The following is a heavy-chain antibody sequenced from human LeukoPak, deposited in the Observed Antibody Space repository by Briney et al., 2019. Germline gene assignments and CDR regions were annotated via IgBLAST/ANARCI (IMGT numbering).Heavy chain of an antibody. CDR3: ARGGNSGRPYDY. J-gene: IGHJ4*02. CDR2: ISNDGSHK. D-gene: IGHD4-23*01. Sequence: GRSLRLSCAASGFTFSSYGIHWVRQAPGKGLEWVGVISNDGSHKNYADSVKGRFTISRGNSKNTLYLQMNSLRAEDTAVYYCARGGNSGRPYDYWGQGTLVTVSS. V-gene: IGHV3-30*03. CDR1: GFTFSSYG.